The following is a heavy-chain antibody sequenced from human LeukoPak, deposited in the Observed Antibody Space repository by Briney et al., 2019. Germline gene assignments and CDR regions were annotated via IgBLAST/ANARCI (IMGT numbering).Heavy chain of an antibody. D-gene: IGHD2-15*01. V-gene: IGHV4-4*07. CDR2: IYTSGST. Sequence: SETLSLTCTVSGGSISSYYWSWIRQPAGKGLEWIGRIYTSGSTNYNPSLKSRVTISVDTSKNQFSLKLSSVTAADTAVYYCARVVVVAATGWFDPWGQGTLVTVSS. J-gene: IGHJ5*02. CDR1: GGSISSYY. CDR3: ARVVVVAATGWFDP.